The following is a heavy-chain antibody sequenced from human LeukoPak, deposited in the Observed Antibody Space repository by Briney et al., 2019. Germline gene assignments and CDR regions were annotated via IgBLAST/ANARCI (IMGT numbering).Heavy chain of an antibody. CDR1: GYTFTSYA. Sequence: ASVEVSCKASGYTFTSYAMHWVRQAPGQRLEWMGWINAGNGNTKYSQEFQGSVTITRDTSASTAYMELSSLRSEDMAVYYCARDKAGSFDYWGQGTLVTVSS. CDR3: ARDKAGSFDY. D-gene: IGHD1-1*01. CDR2: INAGNGNT. V-gene: IGHV1-3*03. J-gene: IGHJ4*02.